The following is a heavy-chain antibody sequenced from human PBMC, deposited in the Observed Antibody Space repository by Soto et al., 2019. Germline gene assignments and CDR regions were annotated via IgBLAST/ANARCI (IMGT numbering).Heavy chain of an antibody. J-gene: IGHJ4*02. CDR1: GGSISSYY. V-gene: IGHV4-59*01. CDR2: IYYSGST. CDR3: ARDRAPPGYCSGGSCPRYFDY. Sequence: LSLTCTVSGGSISSYYWSWIRQPPGKGLEWIGYIYYSGSTNYNPSLKSRVTISVDTSKNQFSLKLSSVTAADTAVYYCARDRAPPGYCSGGSCPRYFDYWGQGTLVTVSS. D-gene: IGHD2-15*01.